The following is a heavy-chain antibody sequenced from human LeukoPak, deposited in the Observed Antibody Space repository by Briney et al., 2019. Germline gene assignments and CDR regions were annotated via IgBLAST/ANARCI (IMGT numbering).Heavy chain of an antibody. D-gene: IGHD6-25*01. CDR2: IYHSGST. Sequence: NASQTLSLTCAVSGGSISSGGYSWSWIRQPPGKGLEWIGYIYHSGSTYYNPSLKSRVTISVDRSKNQFSLKLSSVTAADTAVYYCARSFDGSGLGYYFDYWGQGTLVTVSS. J-gene: IGHJ4*02. CDR3: ARSFDGSGLGYYFDY. V-gene: IGHV4-30-2*01. CDR1: GGSISSGGYS.